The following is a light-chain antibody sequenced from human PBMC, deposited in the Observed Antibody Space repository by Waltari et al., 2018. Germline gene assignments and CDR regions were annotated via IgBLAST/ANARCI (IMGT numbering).Light chain of an antibody. CDR2: DAN. V-gene: IGLV2-14*03. J-gene: IGLJ1*01. Sequence: QSALTQPAYVSGSPGQSITISCAGTSSDVGGYDYVSWYQQHPGRAPKLIVFDANKLSSGISNRFSGSKSGNTASLRISGLQDEDEADYYCSSYTSISTSVFGTGTKVTVL. CDR3: SSYTSISTSV. CDR1: SSDVGGYDY.